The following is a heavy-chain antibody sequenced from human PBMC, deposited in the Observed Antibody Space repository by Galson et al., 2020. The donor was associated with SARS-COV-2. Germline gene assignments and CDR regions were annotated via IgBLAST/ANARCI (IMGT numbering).Heavy chain of an antibody. Sequence: LETLSLTCTVSGGSISRYFWSWIRQSPGEGLEWMGDIYYTGITNYNPSLKGRVTISIDTSMYQFSLMLSSVTTADTAMYYCAGVTNYYDSRRFPRRWIDRWGLGTQVTVSA. CDR2: IYYTGIT. J-gene: IGHJ4*02. CDR3: AGVTNYYDSRRFPRRWIDR. D-gene: IGHD3-22*01. V-gene: IGHV4-59*08. CDR1: GGSISRYF.